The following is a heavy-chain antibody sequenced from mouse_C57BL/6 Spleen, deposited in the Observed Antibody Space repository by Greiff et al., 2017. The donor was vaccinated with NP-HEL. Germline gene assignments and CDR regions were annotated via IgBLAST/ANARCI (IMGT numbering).Heavy chain of an antibody. CDR2: INPNNGGT. CDR3: ARPNYSIYYFDY. J-gene: IGHJ2*01. D-gene: IGHD2-5*01. CDR1: GYTFTDYY. V-gene: IGHV1-26*01. Sequence: VQLQQSGPELVKPGASVKISCKASGYTFTDYYMNWVKQSHGKSLEWIGDINPNNGGTSYNQKFKGKATLTVDKSSSTAYMELRSLTAEDSAVYDCARPNYSIYYFDYWGQGTTLTVSS.